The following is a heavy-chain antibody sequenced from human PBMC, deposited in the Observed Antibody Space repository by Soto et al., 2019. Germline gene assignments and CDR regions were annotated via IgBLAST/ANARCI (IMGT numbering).Heavy chain of an antibody. CDR3: ARGIRNYYGVDV. V-gene: IGHV3-74*01. J-gene: IGHJ6*02. D-gene: IGHD5-18*01. CDR1: GFTFSDYW. CDR2: IKFDGSST. Sequence: EVQLVESGGGLIQPGGSLRLSCETSGFTFSDYWMHWVRQGPGKGLVWVSRIKFDGSSTNYANSVKGRFTISRDNAKNTVYLQMNRLTAEDTAVYYCARGIRNYYGVDVWGQGTTVTVSS.